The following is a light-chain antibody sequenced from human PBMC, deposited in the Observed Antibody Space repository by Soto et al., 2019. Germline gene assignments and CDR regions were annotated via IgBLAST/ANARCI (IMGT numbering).Light chain of an antibody. V-gene: IGKV3-15*01. CDR1: QRVYSN. J-gene: IGKJ5*01. CDR2: GAS. Sequence: EILMTQSPDTLSVSPGESATLSCRASQRVYSNLAWYQQRPGQAPRLLIYGASTRATGVPARFSGRGSGTEFTLTISSLQSEDFAVYYCQQYTNWPPNTFGQGTRVEI. CDR3: QQYTNWPPNT.